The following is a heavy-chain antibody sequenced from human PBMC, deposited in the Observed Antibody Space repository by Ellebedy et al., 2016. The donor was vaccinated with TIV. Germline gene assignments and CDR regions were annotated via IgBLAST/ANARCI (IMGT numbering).Heavy chain of an antibody. J-gene: IGHJ6*03. CDR1: GGSISSYY. D-gene: IGHD2-2*02. CDR2: IYTSGST. Sequence: SETLSLXXTASGGSISSYYWSWIRQPAGKGLEWIGRIYTSGSTNYNPSLKSRVTMSVDTSKNQFSLKLSSVTAADTAVYYCARASIVVVPAAIFVQEYYYYYYMDVWGKGTTVTVSS. CDR3: ARASIVVVPAAIFVQEYYYYYYMDV. V-gene: IGHV4-4*07.